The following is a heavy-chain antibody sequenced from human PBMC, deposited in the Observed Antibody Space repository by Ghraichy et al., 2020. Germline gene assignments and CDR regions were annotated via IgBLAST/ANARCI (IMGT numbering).Heavy chain of an antibody. V-gene: IGHV3-7*01. J-gene: IGHJ4*02. CDR1: GFTFSSYW. CDR3: ARDHRFNYYDSSGV. CDR2: IKQDGSEK. Sequence: GGSLRLSCAASGFTFSSYWMSWVRQAPGKGLEWVANIKQDGSEKYYVDSVKGRFTISRDNAKNSLYLQMNSLRAEDTAVYYCARDHRFNYYDSSGVWGQGTLVTVSS. D-gene: IGHD3-22*01.